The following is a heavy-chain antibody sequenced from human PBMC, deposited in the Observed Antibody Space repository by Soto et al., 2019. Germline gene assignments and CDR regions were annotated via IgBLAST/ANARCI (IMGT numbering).Heavy chain of an antibody. J-gene: IGHJ4*02. Sequence: QVQLVQSGAEVKQPGASVRVSCRASGFPLTRYHMHWLRQAPGQGLEWLGVINPSTRTTYAERFQGRVTMTRDTSTSTVYMDLSSLRSYDTAVYYCAREAEEYSGSDYWGPGSLVTVSS. CDR2: INPSTRT. CDR1: GFPLTRYH. V-gene: IGHV1-46*03. CDR3: AREAEEYSGSDY. D-gene: IGHD3-10*01.